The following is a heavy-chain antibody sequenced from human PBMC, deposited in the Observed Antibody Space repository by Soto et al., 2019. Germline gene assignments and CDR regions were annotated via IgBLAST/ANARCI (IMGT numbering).Heavy chain of an antibody. D-gene: IGHD4-17*01. CDR1: GFTFSSYS. CDR2: ISSSSSTI. CDR3: ARDSEYGANAFDI. V-gene: IGHV3-48*01. Sequence: GGSLILSCAASGFTFSSYSMNWVRQAPGKGLEWVSYISSSSSTIYYADSVKGRFTISRDNAKNSLYLQMNSLRAEDTAVYYCARDSEYGANAFDIWGQETMVTVSS. J-gene: IGHJ3*02.